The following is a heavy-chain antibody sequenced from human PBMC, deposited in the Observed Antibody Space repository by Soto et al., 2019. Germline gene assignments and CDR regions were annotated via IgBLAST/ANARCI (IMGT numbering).Heavy chain of an antibody. CDR1: GFTCSNYG. CDR2: ISGSGADT. Sequence: PVGSLRHSCAASGFTCSNYGMSWVRQAPGKGLEWVSAISGSGADTNYADSVKGRFTISRDNSKITLFLQMNSLRAEDTAVYYCAKGSPDSRGYHFFFDYWGQGTLVTVSS. D-gene: IGHD3-22*01. J-gene: IGHJ4*02. V-gene: IGHV3-23*01. CDR3: AKGSPDSRGYHFFFDY.